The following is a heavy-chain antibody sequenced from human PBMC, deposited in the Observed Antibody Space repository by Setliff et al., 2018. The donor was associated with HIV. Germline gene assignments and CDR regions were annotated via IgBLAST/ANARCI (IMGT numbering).Heavy chain of an antibody. D-gene: IGHD1-7*01. CDR3: AKDLGGITGTNVAFDI. Sequence: GGSLRLSCAASGFTFSASYMTWIRQAPGKGLEWVAHISSSGATIYYVDSVKGRFTISRDNSKNTLFLQMNSLRAEDTAVYYCAKDLGGITGTNVAFDIWGQGTMVTVSS. CDR1: GFTFSASY. V-gene: IGHV3-11*04. CDR2: ISSSGATI. J-gene: IGHJ3*02.